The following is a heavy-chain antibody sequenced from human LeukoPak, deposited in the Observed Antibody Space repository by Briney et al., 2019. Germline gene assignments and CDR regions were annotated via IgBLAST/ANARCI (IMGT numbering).Heavy chain of an antibody. Sequence: GGSLRLSCAASGFTFSSYWMHWVRQAPGKGLEWVANIKQDGSETYHVDSVKGRFTISRDNAKDSLYLEMNSLRAEDTAVYYCARGGQAGTGDLWGQGTLVTVSS. V-gene: IGHV3-7*01. D-gene: IGHD3-10*01. CDR1: GFTFSSYW. CDR2: IKQDGSET. J-gene: IGHJ5*02. CDR3: ARGGQAGTGDL.